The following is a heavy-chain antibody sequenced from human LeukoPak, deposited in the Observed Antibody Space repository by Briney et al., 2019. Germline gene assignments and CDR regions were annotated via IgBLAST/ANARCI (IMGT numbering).Heavy chain of an antibody. V-gene: IGHV3-7*01. J-gene: IGHJ4*02. CDR3: ARAPLYYDSSGYYSN. D-gene: IGHD3-22*01. CDR2: IKQDGSDK. Sequence: GGSLRLSCAASGFTFTHFWMSWVRQAPGKGLEWVANIKQDGSDKYYVDSVKGRFTISRDNAKNSLYLQMNSLRAEDTAVYYCARAPLYYDSSGYYSNWGQGTLVTVSS. CDR1: GFTFTHFW.